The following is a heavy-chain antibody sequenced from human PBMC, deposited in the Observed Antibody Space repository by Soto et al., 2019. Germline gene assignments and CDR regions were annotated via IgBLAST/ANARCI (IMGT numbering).Heavy chain of an antibody. D-gene: IGHD2-15*01. J-gene: IGHJ3*02. CDR3: ARGLNRLRYCSGGSCYSEAFDI. V-gene: IGHV4-34*01. CDR1: GGSFSGYY. CDR2: INHSGST. Sequence: SETLSLTCAVYGGSFSGYYWSWIRQPPGKGLEWIGEINHSGSTNYNPSLKSRVTISVDTSKNQFSLKLSSVTAADTAVYYCARGLNRLRYCSGGSCYSEAFDIWGQGTMVTVSS.